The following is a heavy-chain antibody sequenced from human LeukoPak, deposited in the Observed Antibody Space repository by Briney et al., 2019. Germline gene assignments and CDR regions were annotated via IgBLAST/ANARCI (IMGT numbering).Heavy chain of an antibody. V-gene: IGHV3-7*01. CDR1: GFTFSSYW. CDR2: IKQDGSEK. CDR3: ARAAGTNRFDP. D-gene: IGHD1-1*01. J-gene: IGHJ5*02. Sequence: GGSLRLSCAGSGFTFSSYWMSWVRQAPGKGLEWVANIKQDGSEKYYVDSVKGRFTISRDNAKNSLYLQMNSLRAEDTAVYYCARAAGTNRFDPWGQGTLVSVSS.